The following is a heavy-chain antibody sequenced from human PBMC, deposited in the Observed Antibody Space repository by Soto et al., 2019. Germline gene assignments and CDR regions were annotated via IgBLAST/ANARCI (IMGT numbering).Heavy chain of an antibody. Sequence: GVLRLSCAASGFTFSSYGRHWVRQAPGKGLEWVSVIYSGGSTYYADSVKGRFTISRDNSKNTLYLQMNSLRAEDTAVYYCARERAKYDFWSGPRPGWFDPWGQGTLVTVSS. J-gene: IGHJ5*02. D-gene: IGHD3-3*01. V-gene: IGHV3-53*01. CDR3: ARERAKYDFWSGPRPGWFDP. CDR2: IYSGGST. CDR1: GFTFSSYG.